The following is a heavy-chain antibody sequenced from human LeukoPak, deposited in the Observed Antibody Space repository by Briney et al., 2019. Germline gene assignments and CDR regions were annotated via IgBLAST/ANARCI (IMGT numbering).Heavy chain of an antibody. CDR3: VRDWNGDYFDY. CDR2: IHSSGNT. D-gene: IGHD1-1*01. V-gene: IGHV4-61*02. J-gene: IGHJ4*02. CDR1: GDSVISGTYY. Sequence: SQTLSLTCIVSGDSVISGTYYWTWLRQPAGKGLEWIGRIHSSGNTNYSPSLKSRVTISRDTSKNQFSLRLTSVTAADTAVYYCVRDWNGDYFDYWGQGTLVTVSS.